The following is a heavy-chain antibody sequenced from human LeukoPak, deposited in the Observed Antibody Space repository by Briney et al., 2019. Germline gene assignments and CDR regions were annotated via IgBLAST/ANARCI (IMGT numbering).Heavy chain of an antibody. D-gene: IGHD5-18*01. Sequence: GRSLRLSCAASGFTFSSYWMHWVRQAPRKRLVWVSRINSDGSSTSYADFVKGRFTISRDNAKNTLYLQMNSLRAEDTAVYYCARDSRYSYDYWGQGTLVTVSS. CDR1: GFTFSSYW. CDR3: ARDSRYSYDY. V-gene: IGHV3-74*01. J-gene: IGHJ4*02. CDR2: INSDGSST.